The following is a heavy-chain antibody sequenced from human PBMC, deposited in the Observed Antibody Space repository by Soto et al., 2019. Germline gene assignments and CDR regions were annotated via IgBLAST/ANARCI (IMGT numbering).Heavy chain of an antibody. J-gene: IGHJ5*02. CDR2: SSSSSNYI. CDR3: ARGGAAAGRGWFDP. V-gene: IGHV3-21*01. Sequence: AGALRLSCAASCFTFSSYSLNCVRLAPGKGLEWVSSSSSSSNYIYNADSVKGQFTNSRENAKNSLYLQMNSLRAEDTAVYYCARGGAAAGRGWFDPWGQGTLVTVSS. CDR1: CFTFSSYS. D-gene: IGHD6-13*01.